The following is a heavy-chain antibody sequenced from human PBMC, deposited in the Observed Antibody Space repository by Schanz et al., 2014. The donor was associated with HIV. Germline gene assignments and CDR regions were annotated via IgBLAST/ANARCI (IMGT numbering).Heavy chain of an antibody. CDR3: AKVGRIYSTTWIDH. J-gene: IGHJ4*02. Sequence: QVQLVESGGGVVQPGRSLRLSCAASGFTFRTHGIHWVRQAPAKGLEWVAVISYDGSIKEYADSVKGRFAISRDNSKNTVYLQMNSLRGEDSAVYYCAKVGRIYSTTWIDHWGRGTLVTVSS. CDR1: GFTFRTHG. D-gene: IGHD6-13*01. V-gene: IGHV3-30*18. CDR2: ISYDGSIK.